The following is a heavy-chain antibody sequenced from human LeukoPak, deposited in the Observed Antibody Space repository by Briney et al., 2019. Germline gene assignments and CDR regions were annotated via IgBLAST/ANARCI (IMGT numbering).Heavy chain of an antibody. Sequence: GKSLRLSCAASGSDFGSYDMHWVRQAPGKGLEWVAIIWLDGSATYYGDSVKGRFTVSRDNSNNTLYLQMNSLRVEDTAVYYCARDLNREDFDYWGQGTLVAVSS. D-gene: IGHD1-14*01. CDR2: IWLDGSAT. CDR3: ARDLNREDFDY. V-gene: IGHV3-33*01. CDR1: GSDFGSYD. J-gene: IGHJ4*02.